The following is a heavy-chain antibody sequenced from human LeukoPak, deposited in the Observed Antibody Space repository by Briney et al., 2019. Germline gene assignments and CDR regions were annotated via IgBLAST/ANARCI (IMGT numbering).Heavy chain of an antibody. CDR1: GFTFGDYA. V-gene: IGHV4-39*07. Sequence: NPGGSLRLSCTASGFTFGDYAMSWFRQPPGKGREWIGSINYSGTTYYNPSLKSRVTISVDTSQKQFSLKLSSVTAADAAVYYCARDRTSLTTEVEGFDPWGQGTVVSVSS. D-gene: IGHD4-23*01. CDR3: ARDRTSLTTEVEGFDP. J-gene: IGHJ5*02. CDR2: INYSGTT.